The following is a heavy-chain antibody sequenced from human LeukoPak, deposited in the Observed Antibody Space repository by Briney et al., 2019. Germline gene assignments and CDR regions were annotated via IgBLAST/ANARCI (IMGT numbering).Heavy chain of an antibody. Sequence: SETLSLTCTVSGGSISSYYWSWIRQPPGKGLEWIGYIYYSGSTNHNPSLKSRVTISVDTSKNQFSLKLSSVTAADTAVYYCAREDSPGLVPSWGWFDPWGQGTLVTVSS. V-gene: IGHV4-59*01. CDR1: GGSISSYY. J-gene: IGHJ5*02. D-gene: IGHD3-16*01. CDR2: IYYSGST. CDR3: AREDSPGLVPSWGWFDP.